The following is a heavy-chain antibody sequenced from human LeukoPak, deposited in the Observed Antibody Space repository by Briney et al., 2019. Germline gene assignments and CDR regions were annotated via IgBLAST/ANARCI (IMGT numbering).Heavy chain of an antibody. CDR1: GFTFSSYS. Sequence: LRLSCAASGFTFSSYSMNWVRQPPGKGLEWIGEINHSGSTNYNPSLKSRVTISVDTSKNQFSLKLSSVTAADTAVYYCARRRWRERRAFDIWGQGTMVTVSS. V-gene: IGHV4-34*01. CDR2: INHSGST. D-gene: IGHD1-1*01. J-gene: IGHJ3*02. CDR3: ARRRWRERRAFDI.